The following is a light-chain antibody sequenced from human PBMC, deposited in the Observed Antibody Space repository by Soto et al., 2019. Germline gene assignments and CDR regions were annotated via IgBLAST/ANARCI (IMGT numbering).Light chain of an antibody. V-gene: IGKV3-11*01. J-gene: IGKJ4*01. CDR1: QSISSQ. CDR3: QQRGNWPSLT. Sequence: IVLTPSQATLSLSPGERDTLSCRASQSISSQLAWYQQKPGQAPRLLIYDASNRATGIPARFRGSGSGTDFTLTIAGREPEDFAVYYCQQRGNWPSLTFGGGTKGESK. CDR2: DAS.